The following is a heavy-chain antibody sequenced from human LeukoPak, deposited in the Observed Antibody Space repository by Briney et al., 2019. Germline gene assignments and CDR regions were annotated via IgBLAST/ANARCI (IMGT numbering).Heavy chain of an antibody. CDR3: AKEDSSSSRYYFEY. D-gene: IGHD6-6*01. Sequence: GGSLRPSCAASGFAFSTYAMSWVRQAPGMGLEWVSAISGSGGGTYYADSVKGRFTISRDNAKNTLYLLMNNLRAEHTAVYYCAKEDSSSSRYYFEYWGQGTLVTVSS. CDR2: ISGSGGGT. V-gene: IGHV3-23*01. J-gene: IGHJ4*02. CDR1: GFAFSTYA.